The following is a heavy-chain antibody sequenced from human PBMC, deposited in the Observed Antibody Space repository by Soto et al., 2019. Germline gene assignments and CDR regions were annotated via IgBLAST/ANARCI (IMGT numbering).Heavy chain of an antibody. V-gene: IGHV4-59*08. CDR3: AKNWGCTNGVCYPYNWFAP. CDR1: GGSISSYY. J-gene: IGHJ5*02. CDR2: IYYSGST. Sequence: SETLSLTCTVSGGSISSYYWSWIRQPPGKGLEWIGYIYYSGSTNYNPSLKSRVTISVDTSKNQFSLKLSSVTAADTAVYYCAKNWGCTNGVCYPYNWFAPWGQGTLVTVSS. D-gene: IGHD2-8*01.